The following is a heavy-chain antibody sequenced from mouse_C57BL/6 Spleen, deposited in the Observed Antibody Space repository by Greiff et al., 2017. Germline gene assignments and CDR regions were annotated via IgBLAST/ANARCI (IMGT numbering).Heavy chain of an antibody. Sequence: QVQLQQPGAELVMPGASVKLSCKASGYTFTSYWMHWVKQRPGQGLEWIGEIDPSDSYTNYNQKFKGKSTLTVDKSSSTAYMQLSSLTSEGSAVYYCAIITTVGYFDVWGTGTTVTVSS. CDR1: GYTFTSYW. D-gene: IGHD1-2*01. CDR2: IDPSDSYT. V-gene: IGHV1-69*01. CDR3: AIITTVGYFDV. J-gene: IGHJ1*03.